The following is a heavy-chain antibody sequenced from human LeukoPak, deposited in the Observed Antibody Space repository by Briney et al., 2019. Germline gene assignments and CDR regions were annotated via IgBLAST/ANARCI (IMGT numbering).Heavy chain of an antibody. D-gene: IGHD3-16*01. CDR2: IHYSGNT. CDR1: GGPFRNCC. J-gene: IGHJ4*02. Sequence: SETLSLICTVSGGPFRNCCWNWIRQPPGKGLEWLGNIHYSGNTHYNTALKSRVTISADTSKNQFSLKLSSVTAADTAVYYCAGDSRLGAKWGQGTLVTVSS. V-gene: IGHV4-59*01. CDR3: AGDSRLGAK.